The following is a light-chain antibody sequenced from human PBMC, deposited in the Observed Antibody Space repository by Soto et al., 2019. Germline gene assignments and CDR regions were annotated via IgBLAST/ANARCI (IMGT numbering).Light chain of an antibody. V-gene: IGKV3D-15*01. CDR2: GTS. CDR1: QSVGSTY. Sequence: IVLTQSPVTLSLSPGERATLSCRASQSVGSTYLAWYQQKPGQAPRLLMYGTSSRATGIPARFSGSGFGTEFTLSIASLQSEDFAVYYCQQYTYWPLTFGGGTKVDIK. J-gene: IGKJ4*01. CDR3: QQYTYWPLT.